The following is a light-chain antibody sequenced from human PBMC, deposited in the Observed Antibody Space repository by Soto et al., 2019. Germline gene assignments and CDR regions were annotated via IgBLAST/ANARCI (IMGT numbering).Light chain of an antibody. V-gene: IGLV2-14*01. CDR3: SSYTSSSTPDV. CDR1: SRDVGGYNY. J-gene: IGLJ1*01. CDR2: DVT. Sequence: QSALTQPASVSGSPGQSITISCTGTSRDVGGYNYVSWYQQHPVKAPKLMIYDVTNRPSGVSDRFSGSKSGNTASLTISGLQAEDEADYYCSSYTSSSTPDVLGTGTKVTVL.